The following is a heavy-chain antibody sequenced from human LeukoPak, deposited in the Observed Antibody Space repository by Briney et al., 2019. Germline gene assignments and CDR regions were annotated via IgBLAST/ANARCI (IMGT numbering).Heavy chain of an antibody. Sequence: PSETLSLTCTVSGGSISSGGYYWSWIRQHPGKGLEWIGEINHSGSTNYNPSLKSRVTISVDTSKNQFSLKLSSVTAADTAVYYCARGRAEVVVVPAAIPYFDYWGQGTLVTVSS. D-gene: IGHD2-2*01. V-gene: IGHV4-39*07. CDR2: INHSGST. CDR3: ARGRAEVVVVPAAIPYFDY. CDR1: GGSISSGGYY. J-gene: IGHJ4*02.